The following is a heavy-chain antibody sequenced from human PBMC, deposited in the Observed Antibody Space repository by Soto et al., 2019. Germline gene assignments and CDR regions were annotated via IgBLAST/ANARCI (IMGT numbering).Heavy chain of an antibody. D-gene: IGHD3-22*01. J-gene: IGHJ4*02. V-gene: IGHV3-30*18. CDR3: AKETTYYYDLDY. CDR1: GFTFSSFD. Sequence: GGSLRLSCAASGFTFSSFDMHWVRQAPGKGLEWVAVTSYDGSNEYYADSVKGRFTISRDNSKNTLFLQMNSLRAEDTAVYYCAKETTYYYDLDYWGQGTLVTVSS. CDR2: TSYDGSNE.